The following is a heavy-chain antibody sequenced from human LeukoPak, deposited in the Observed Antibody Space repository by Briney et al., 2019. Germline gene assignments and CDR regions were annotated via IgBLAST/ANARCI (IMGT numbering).Heavy chain of an antibody. CDR2: ISSSSSYI. Sequence: GGSLRLSCAASGFTFSSYSMNWVRQAPGKGLEWVSSISSSSSYIYYADSVKGRFTISRDNAKNSLYLQMSSLRAEDTAVYYCASSYYDFWSGYYEVLDYWDQGTLVTVSS. J-gene: IGHJ4*02. CDR1: GFTFSSYS. CDR3: ASSYYDFWSGYYEVLDY. D-gene: IGHD3-3*01. V-gene: IGHV3-21*01.